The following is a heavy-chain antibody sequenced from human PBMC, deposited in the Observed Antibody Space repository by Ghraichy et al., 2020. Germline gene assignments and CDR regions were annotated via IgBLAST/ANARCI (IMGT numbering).Heavy chain of an antibody. CDR1: GFTFSSYA. J-gene: IGHJ4*02. V-gene: IGHV3-23*01. D-gene: IGHD4-17*01. CDR3: AKEMTTVTTMDY. CDR2: ISGSDGST. Sequence: GGSLRLSCAASGFTFSSYAMSWVRQAPGKGLGWVSAISGSDGSTYYADSVKGRFTIYRDNSKNTLYLQMNSLRAEDTAVYYCAKEMTTVTTMDYWGQGTLVTVSS.